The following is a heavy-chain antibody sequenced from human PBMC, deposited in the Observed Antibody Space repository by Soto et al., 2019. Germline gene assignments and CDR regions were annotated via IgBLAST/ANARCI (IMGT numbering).Heavy chain of an antibody. V-gene: IGHV3-23*01. CDR2: ISSSGGST. CDR1: GFTFSTYA. D-gene: IGHD2-21*02. CDR3: AIFYGGNSAHTYTIDP. J-gene: IGHJ5*02. Sequence: EVQLLESGGGLVQPGGSLRLSCAASGFTFSTYAMSWLRQAPGKGLEWVSTISSSGGSTHYADSVKGRFTISRDNSKNTLYLQMNSLRAEDTAVYYCAIFYGGNSAHTYTIDPWGQGTLVTVSS.